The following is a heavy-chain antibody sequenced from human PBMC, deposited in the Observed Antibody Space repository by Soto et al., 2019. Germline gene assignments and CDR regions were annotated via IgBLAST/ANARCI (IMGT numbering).Heavy chain of an antibody. D-gene: IGHD3-9*01. CDR2: LDGEGSST. CDR1: GFTFSNYW. J-gene: IGHJ4*02. CDR3: ARGWLTRDSWPF. V-gene: IGHV3-74*01. Sequence: PGGSLRLSCAASGFTFSNYWMYWVRQPPGKGLVWVSRLDGEGSSTTYADSVEGRFTISRDNAKSTLYLQMNSLRVEDTAVYYCARGWLTRDSWPFWGQGTRVT.